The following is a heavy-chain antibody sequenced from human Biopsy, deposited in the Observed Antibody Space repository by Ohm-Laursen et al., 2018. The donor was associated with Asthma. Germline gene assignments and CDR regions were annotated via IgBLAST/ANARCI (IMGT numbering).Heavy chain of an antibody. V-gene: IGHV1-3*04. CDR2: VNTGNGDT. J-gene: IGHJ3*01. Sequence: AASVTVSRHASGYIFISFAIHWARQAPGQRLEWMGWVNTGNGDTKYSQKFQGRVTITRDTSASTAYMELRSLRSEDTATYYCARTYYDFLTGQVKDVFGVWGQGTMVTVPS. CDR1: GYIFISFA. D-gene: IGHD3-9*01. CDR3: ARTYYDFLTGQVKDVFGV.